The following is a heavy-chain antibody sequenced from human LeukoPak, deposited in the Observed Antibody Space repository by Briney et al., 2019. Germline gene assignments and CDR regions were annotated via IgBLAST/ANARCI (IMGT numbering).Heavy chain of an antibody. CDR2: IYHSGST. J-gene: IGHJ4*02. D-gene: IGHD3-22*01. V-gene: IGHV4-38-2*02. Sequence: PSETLSLTCTVSGYSISSGYYWGWIRQPPGKGQEWIGSIYHSGSTYYNPSLKSRVTISVDTSKNQFSLKLSSVTAADTAVYYCARERLDYYDSSGYSDYWGQGTLVTVSS. CDR1: GYSISSGYY. CDR3: ARERLDYYDSSGYSDY.